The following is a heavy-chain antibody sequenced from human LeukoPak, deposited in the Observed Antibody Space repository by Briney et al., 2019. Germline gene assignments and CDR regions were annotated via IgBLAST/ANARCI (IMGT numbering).Heavy chain of an antibody. CDR1: GFTFSTHG. J-gene: IGHJ4*02. CDR2: VTPSGDPT. Sequence: GGSLRLSCAGSGFTFSTHGMNWVRQAPGKGLEWVSGVTPSGDPTYYADSVKGRFIISRDNSKNTMYIQMNSLRAEDTAVYYCARAKPKNMVRGLIMRRESRYYFDYWGQGTLVTVSS. D-gene: IGHD3-10*01. V-gene: IGHV3-23*01. CDR3: ARAKPKNMVRGLIMRRESRYYFDY.